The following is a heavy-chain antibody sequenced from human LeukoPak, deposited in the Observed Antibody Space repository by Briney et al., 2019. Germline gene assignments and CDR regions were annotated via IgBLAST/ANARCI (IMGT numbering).Heavy chain of an antibody. CDR1: GFTFSSYD. J-gene: IGHJ4*02. Sequence: GGSLRLSCAASGFTFSSYDMHWVRQATGKGLEWVSAIGTAGDTYYPGSVKGRFTISRENAKSSLYLQMNSLRAGDTAVYYCARGPPIYSGYEETSFDYWGQGTLVTVSS. V-gene: IGHV3-13*01. CDR2: IGTAGDT. CDR3: ARGPPIYSGYEETSFDY. D-gene: IGHD5-12*01.